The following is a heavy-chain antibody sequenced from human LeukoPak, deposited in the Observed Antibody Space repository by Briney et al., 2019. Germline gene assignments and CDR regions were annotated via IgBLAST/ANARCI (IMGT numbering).Heavy chain of an antibody. J-gene: IGHJ6*03. CDR2: IYYTGST. CDR1: GASISNYY. D-gene: IGHD3-3*01. CDR3: ARSCPAVVIMGGYYYYYYMDV. Sequence: SSETLSLTCTVSGASISNYYWSWIRQPPGKGLEWIGYIYYTGSTNYNPSLKSRVTISVDTSKKQFSLKLRSVTAADTAVYYCARSCPAVVIMGGYYYYYYMDVWGKGTTVTVSS. V-gene: IGHV4-59*12.